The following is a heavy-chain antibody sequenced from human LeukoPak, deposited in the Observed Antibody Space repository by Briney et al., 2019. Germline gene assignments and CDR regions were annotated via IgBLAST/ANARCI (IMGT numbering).Heavy chain of an antibody. CDR3: ARDVGGGDTFDY. V-gene: IGHV3-48*03. J-gene: IGHJ4*02. CDR2: ISSSGSTI. Sequence: GGSLRLSCAASGFTFSSYEMNWVRQAPGKGLEWVSYISSSGSTIYYADSVKGRFTISRDNSKNTLFLQMNSLRAEGTAVYFCARDVGGGDTFDYWGQGTLVTVSS. D-gene: IGHD2-21*02. CDR1: GFTFSSYE.